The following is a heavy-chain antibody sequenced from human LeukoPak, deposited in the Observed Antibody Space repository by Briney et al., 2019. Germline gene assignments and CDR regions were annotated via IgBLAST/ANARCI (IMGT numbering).Heavy chain of an antibody. J-gene: IGHJ5*02. D-gene: IGHD3-3*01. Sequence: GGSLRLSCAASGFTFSSYWMHWVRQAPGKGLVWVSRINSDGSSTSYADSVKGRFTISRDNAKNTLYLQMNSLRAEDTAVYYRARGYDFWSGYLNWFDPWGQGTLVTVSS. CDR3: ARGYDFWSGYLNWFDP. CDR2: INSDGSST. CDR1: GFTFSSYW. V-gene: IGHV3-74*01.